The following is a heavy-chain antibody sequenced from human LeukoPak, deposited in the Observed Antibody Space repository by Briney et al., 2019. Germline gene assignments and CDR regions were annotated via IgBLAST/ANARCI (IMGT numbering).Heavy chain of an antibody. V-gene: IGHV4-38-2*01. Sequence: SETLSLTCAVSGYSISSGYYWGWIRQPPGKGLEWIGSIYHSGSTYYNPSLKGRVTISVDTSKNQFSLKLSSVTAADTAVYYCARQSSWGSGPSIRGQGTMVTVSP. J-gene: IGHJ3*02. CDR3: ARQSSWGSGPSI. D-gene: IGHD7-27*01. CDR2: IYHSGST. CDR1: GYSISSGYY.